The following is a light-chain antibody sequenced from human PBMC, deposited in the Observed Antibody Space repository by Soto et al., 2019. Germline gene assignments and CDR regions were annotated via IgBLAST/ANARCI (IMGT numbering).Light chain of an antibody. CDR3: SSYAGNNNVV. V-gene: IGLV2-8*01. Sequence: QSALTQPPSASGSPGQSVTISCTGTSSDVGDYKFVSWYQQHPGKAPKLMIYEVSRRPSGVPERFSGSKSGNTASLTVSGLQAEDEADYYCSSYAGNNNVVFGGGTKLTVL. J-gene: IGLJ2*01. CDR1: SSDVGDYKF. CDR2: EVS.